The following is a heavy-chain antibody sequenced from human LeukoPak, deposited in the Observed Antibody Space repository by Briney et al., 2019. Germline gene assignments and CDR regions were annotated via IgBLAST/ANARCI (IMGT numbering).Heavy chain of an antibody. J-gene: IGHJ4*02. V-gene: IGHV3-30*18. Sequence: GGSLRLSCAASGFTFSIYGMHWVRQAPGKGLEWVAVISYDGRNKYYADSVKGRFTISRDNSKNTLYLQMNSLRAEDTAVYYCAKATPPRDGSNPDYWGQGTLVTVSS. D-gene: IGHD4-4*01. CDR1: GFTFSIYG. CDR3: AKATPPRDGSNPDY. CDR2: ISYDGRNK.